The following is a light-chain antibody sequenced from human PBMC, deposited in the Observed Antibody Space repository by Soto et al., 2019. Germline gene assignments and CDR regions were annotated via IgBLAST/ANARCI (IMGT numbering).Light chain of an antibody. CDR3: CSSAGSSTWI. J-gene: IGLJ2*01. CDR2: EVN. V-gene: IGLV2-23*02. Sequence: QSALTQPASVSGSPGQSITISCTGTSSDVGSYNLVSWYQHHPGKAPKLMIYEVNKRPSGVSNRFSGSKSGNTASLTISGLQAEDEADYYCCSSAGSSTWIFAGGTKLTVL. CDR1: SSDVGSYNL.